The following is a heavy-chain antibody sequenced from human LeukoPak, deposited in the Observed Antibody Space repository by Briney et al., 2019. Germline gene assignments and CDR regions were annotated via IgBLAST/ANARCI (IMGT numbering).Heavy chain of an antibody. D-gene: IGHD3-22*01. CDR2: IYHSGST. J-gene: IGHJ4*02. Sequence: PWETLSLTCAVSGYSISSGYYWGWIRQPPGKGLEWIGSIYHSGSTYYNPSLKSRVTISVDTSKNQFSLKLSSVTAADTAVYYCARGEQGYYDSFLYWGQGTLVTVSS. V-gene: IGHV4-38-2*01. CDR1: GYSISSGYY. CDR3: ARGEQGYYDSFLY.